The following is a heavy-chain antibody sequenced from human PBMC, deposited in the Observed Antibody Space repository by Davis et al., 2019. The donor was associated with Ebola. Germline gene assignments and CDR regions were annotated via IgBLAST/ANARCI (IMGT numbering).Heavy chain of an antibody. CDR1: GGTFSSYA. Sequence: AASVKVSCKASGGTFSSYAISWVRRAPGQGLEWMGRIIPILGIANYAQKFQGRVTITADKSTSTAYMELSSLRSEDTAVYYCARDSRRTVYYYYYGMDVWGQGTTVTVSS. CDR3: ARDSRRTVYYYYYGMDV. D-gene: IGHD4-17*01. V-gene: IGHV1-69*04. CDR2: IIPILGIA. J-gene: IGHJ6*02.